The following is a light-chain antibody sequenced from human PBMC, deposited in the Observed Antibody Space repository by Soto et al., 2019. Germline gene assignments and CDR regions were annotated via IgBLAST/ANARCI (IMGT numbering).Light chain of an antibody. CDR1: QSFRGL. J-gene: IGKJ5*01. CDR3: QQRHMWPIT. V-gene: IGKV3-11*01. CDR2: DAY. Sequence: VLTQSPFTLSLSPGETATLSCRASQSFRGLLAWYQQKPGQAPRLLIYDAYNRATGIPPRFSGSGSGTDFTLTISSLEPEDSAVYYCQQRHMWPITFGQGTRLEI.